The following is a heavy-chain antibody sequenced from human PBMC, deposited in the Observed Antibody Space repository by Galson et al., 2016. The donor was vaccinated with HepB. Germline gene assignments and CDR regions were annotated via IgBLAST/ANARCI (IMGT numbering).Heavy chain of an antibody. D-gene: IGHD2-8*01. Sequence: QSGAEVKEPGESLRISCETSGYKFASLWIAWVRQKPGKGLEWMGQIYPGDSDTKYNPAFQGLALISADKSINTTFLQWSSLRASDTAIDYCARRGTDNGLDFWGQGTPVSVS. CDR1: GYKFASLW. CDR3: ARRGTDNGLDF. V-gene: IGHV5-51*01. CDR2: IYPGDSDT. J-gene: IGHJ4*02.